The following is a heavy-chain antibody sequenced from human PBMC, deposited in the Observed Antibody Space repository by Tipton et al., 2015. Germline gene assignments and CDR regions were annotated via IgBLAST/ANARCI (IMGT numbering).Heavy chain of an antibody. CDR3: ARSLFPETAGLENWFDP. Sequence: TLSLTCTVSGGSISNSNYYWGWIRQPPGKGLEWIGSLSYSGKTDYNPPLRSRVTISVDTSKTQFSLRLSSVTAADTAVYYCARSLFPETAGLENWFDPWGQGTLVTVSS. D-gene: IGHD6-13*01. J-gene: IGHJ5*02. CDR2: LSYSGKT. CDR1: GGSISNSNYY. V-gene: IGHV4-39*01.